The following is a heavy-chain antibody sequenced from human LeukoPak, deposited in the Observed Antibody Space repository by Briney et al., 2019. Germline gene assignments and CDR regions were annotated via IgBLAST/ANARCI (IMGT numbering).Heavy chain of an antibody. Sequence: SVKVSCKASGGTFSSYAISWVRQAPGQGLEWMGRIIPIFGTANYAQKFQGRVTITTDESTSTAYMELSSLRSEDTAVYYCARQKYDSSAKRPPTLDYWGQGTLVTVSS. V-gene: IGHV1-69*05. J-gene: IGHJ4*02. CDR3: ARQKYDSSAKRPPTLDY. D-gene: IGHD3-22*01. CDR1: GGTFSSYA. CDR2: IIPIFGTA.